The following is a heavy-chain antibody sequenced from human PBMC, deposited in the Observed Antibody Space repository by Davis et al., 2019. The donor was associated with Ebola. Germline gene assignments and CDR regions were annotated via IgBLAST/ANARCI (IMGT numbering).Heavy chain of an antibody. CDR1: GFTFSSYW. CDR2: IKQDGSEK. D-gene: IGHD6-19*01. Sequence: GESLKISCAASGFTFSSYWMSWVRQAPGKGLEWVANIKQDGSEKYYVDSVKGRFTISRDNAKNSLYLQMNSLRAEDTAVYYCTSMSGWRYYYYGMDVWGQGTTVTVSS. V-gene: IGHV3-7*01. J-gene: IGHJ6*02. CDR3: TSMSGWRYYYYGMDV.